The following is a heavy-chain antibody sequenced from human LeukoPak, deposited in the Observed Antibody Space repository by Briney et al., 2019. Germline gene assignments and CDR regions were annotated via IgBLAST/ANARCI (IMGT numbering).Heavy chain of an antibody. V-gene: IGHV1-18*01. J-gene: IGHJ4*02. Sequence: ASVKVSCKSSGYTFTSYGISWVRQAPAQGLEWVGLISAYNGNTNYAQTLQGRVTMTTDTSTSTAYMELRSLRSDDTAVYYCARRTSDYGGNYYYFDYWGQGTLVTVSS. CDR1: GYTFTSYG. CDR2: ISAYNGNT. D-gene: IGHD4-23*01. CDR3: ARRTSDYGGNYYYFDY.